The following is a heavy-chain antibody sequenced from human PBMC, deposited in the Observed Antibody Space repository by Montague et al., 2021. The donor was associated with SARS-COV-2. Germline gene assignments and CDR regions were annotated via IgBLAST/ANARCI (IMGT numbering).Heavy chain of an antibody. V-gene: IGHV4-59*01. J-gene: IGHJ3*02. CDR1: GGSISSYY. D-gene: IGHD6-19*01. Sequence: SETLSLTCTVSGGSISSYYWSWIRQPPGKGLEWIGYSYYSGSTNYNPSLKSRVTISVGTSKNQYSLKLSSVTAADTAVYYCARGSGWMGNAFDIWGQGTMVTVSS. CDR3: ARGSGWMGNAFDI. CDR2: SYYSGST.